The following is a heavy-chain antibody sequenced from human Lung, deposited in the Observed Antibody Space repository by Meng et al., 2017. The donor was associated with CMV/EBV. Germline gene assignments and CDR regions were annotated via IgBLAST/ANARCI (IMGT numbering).Heavy chain of an antibody. Sequence: SCAASGFTVRNNYMSWVRQAPGKGLEWVSVIYSDGYTYYADSVKGRFTISRDNSKDTLYLQMNSLRAEDTAVYYCAREGYCSSTTCSSYYYYGMDVWGQGTTVTVSS. CDR3: AREGYCSSTTCSSYYYYGMDV. D-gene: IGHD2-2*01. J-gene: IGHJ6*02. CDR1: GFTVRNNY. CDR2: IYSDGYT. V-gene: IGHV3-53*01.